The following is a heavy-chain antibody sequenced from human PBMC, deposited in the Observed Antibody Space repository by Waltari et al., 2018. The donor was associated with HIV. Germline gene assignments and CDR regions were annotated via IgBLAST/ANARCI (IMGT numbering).Heavy chain of an antibody. CDR1: GGSISSSSYY. CDR2: IYYSGST. Sequence: QLQLQESGPGLVKPSETLSLTCTVSGGSISSSSYYWGWIRQPPGKGLEWIGSIYYSGSTYYNPSLKSRVTISVDTSKNQFSLKLSSVTAADTAVYYCARRRRVVVPAAIGWFDPWGQGTLVTVSS. D-gene: IGHD2-2*01. J-gene: IGHJ5*02. V-gene: IGHV4-39*01. CDR3: ARRRRVVVPAAIGWFDP.